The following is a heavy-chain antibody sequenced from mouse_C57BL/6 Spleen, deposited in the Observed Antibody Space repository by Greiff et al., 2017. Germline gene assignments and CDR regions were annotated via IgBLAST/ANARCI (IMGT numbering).Heavy chain of an antibody. J-gene: IGHJ4*01. V-gene: IGHV1-69*01. CDR3: ARHSNYIYYYAMDY. CDR2: IDPSDSST. D-gene: IGHD2-5*01. Sequence: QVQLQQPGAELVMPGASVKLSCKASGYTFPSYWLHWVKQRPGQGLEWIGEIDPSDSSTNYNQKFKGKSTLTVDKSSSTAYMQLSSLTSEDSAVYYCARHSNYIYYYAMDYWGQGTSVTVSS. CDR1: GYTFPSYW.